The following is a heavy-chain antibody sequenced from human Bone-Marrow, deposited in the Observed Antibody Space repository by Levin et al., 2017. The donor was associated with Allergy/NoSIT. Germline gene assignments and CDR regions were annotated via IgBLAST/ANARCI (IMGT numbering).Heavy chain of an antibody. CDR1: EFIFKNAW. Sequence: PGGSLRLSCTTSEFIFKNAWMNWVRQAPGKGLEWVARIKREIEGKTTDYPAPVRGRFSVSRDASKNTLYLQLNGLETEDTAVYYCAADTVSTSDYAMDFWGQGTTVTVSS. J-gene: IGHJ6*02. CDR2: IKREIEGKTT. V-gene: IGHV3-15*01. D-gene: IGHD4-17*01. CDR3: AADTVSTSDYAMDF.